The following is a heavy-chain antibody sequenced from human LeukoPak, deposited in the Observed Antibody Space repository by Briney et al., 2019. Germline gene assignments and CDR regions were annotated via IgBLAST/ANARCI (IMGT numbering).Heavy chain of an antibody. Sequence: GGSLRLSCEASGFTFSNYEMNWVRQAPGKGLEWVAFIRYDGSNKYYADSVKGRFTISRDNSKNTLYLQMNSLRAEDTAVYYCAKSMVRGVMVDYWGQGTLVTVSS. V-gene: IGHV3-30*02. CDR3: AKSMVRGVMVDY. CDR2: IRYDGSNK. D-gene: IGHD3-10*01. CDR1: GFTFSNYE. J-gene: IGHJ4*02.